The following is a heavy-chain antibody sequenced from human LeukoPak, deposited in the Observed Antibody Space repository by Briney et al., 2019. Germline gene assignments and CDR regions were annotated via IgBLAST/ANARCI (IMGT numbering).Heavy chain of an antibody. CDR1: GFTFSSYS. CDR2: ISSSSSTI. Sequence: GGSLRLSCAASGFTFSSYSMNWVRQAPGKGLEWFSYISSSSSTIYYAASVKGRFTISRDNAKNSLYLQMNSLRAEDTAVYYCARAEWELLQVDYWGQGTLVTVSS. CDR3: ARAEWELLQVDY. D-gene: IGHD1-26*01. J-gene: IGHJ4*02. V-gene: IGHV3-48*04.